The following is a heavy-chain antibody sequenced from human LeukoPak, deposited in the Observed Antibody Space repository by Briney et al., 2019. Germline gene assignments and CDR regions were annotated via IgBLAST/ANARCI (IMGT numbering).Heavy chain of an antibody. Sequence: GGSLRLSCAASGFTFSSYWMQGVRQARGKGGVGVSRINSEGSSTSYADSVKGRFTISRDNAKNTLYLQMNTLRAEDTAVYYCARGEYDYVSGSYPQSDYWGQGTLVTVSS. D-gene: IGHD3-16*02. J-gene: IGHJ4*02. V-gene: IGHV3-74*01. CDR1: GFTFSSYW. CDR2: INSEGSST. CDR3: ARGEYDYVSGSYPQSDY.